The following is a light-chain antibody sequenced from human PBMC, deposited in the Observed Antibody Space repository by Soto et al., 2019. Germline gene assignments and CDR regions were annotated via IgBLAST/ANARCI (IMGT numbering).Light chain of an antibody. CDR1: QAINSA. J-gene: IGKJ4*01. CDR3: QQVNSYPLT. CDR2: DAS. Sequence: IQLTQSPSSLSASVGDKVTISSRASQAINSALAWCQQRPGKAPMVLIYDASILESGVPSRFSGSGSGTDFTLTISSLQPEDFATYYCQQVNSYPLTFGGGTKVEIE. V-gene: IGKV1-13*02.